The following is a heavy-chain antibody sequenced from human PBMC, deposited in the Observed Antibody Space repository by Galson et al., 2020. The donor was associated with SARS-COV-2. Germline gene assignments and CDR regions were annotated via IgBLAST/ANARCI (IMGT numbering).Heavy chain of an antibody. V-gene: IGHV3-21*01. CDR3: ARDASWAMFAMDV. J-gene: IGHJ6*02. CDR2: ISSSSTYL. CDR1: GFTFNSYT. Sequence: GESLKISCAASGFTFNSYTMNWVRQAPGKGLEWVSSISSSSTYLYYADSLKGRFSISRDNARNSLYLEMNSLIVEDTGVYYRARDASWAMFAMDVLGQGTTVTVSS. D-gene: IGHD3-10*02.